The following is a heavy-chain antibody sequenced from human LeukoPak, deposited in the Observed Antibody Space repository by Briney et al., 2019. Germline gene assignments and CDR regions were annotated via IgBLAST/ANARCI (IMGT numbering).Heavy chain of an antibody. CDR3: AKAAESDYYDSSGYAYYFDY. CDR1: GFTFSSYA. CDR2: ISGSGGST. Sequence: GGSLRLSCAASGFTFSSYAMSWVRQAPGKGLEWVSAISGSGGSTYYADSVKGRFTISRDNSRNTPYLQMNSLRAEDTAVYYCAKAAESDYYDSSGYAYYFDYWGQGTLVTVSS. J-gene: IGHJ4*02. V-gene: IGHV3-23*01. D-gene: IGHD3-22*01.